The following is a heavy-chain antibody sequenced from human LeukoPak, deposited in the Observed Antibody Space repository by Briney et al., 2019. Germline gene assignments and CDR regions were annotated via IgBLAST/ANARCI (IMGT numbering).Heavy chain of an antibody. CDR2: INPNSGGT. CDR3: AREVPHYYDSSGYYPCFDY. V-gene: IGHV1-2*02. J-gene: IGHJ4*02. Sequence: ASMKVSCKASGYTFTGYYMHWVRQAPGQGLEWMGWINPNSGGTNYAQKFQGRVTMTRDTSISTAYMELSRLRSDDTAVYYCAREVPHYYDSSGYYPCFDYWGQGTLVTVSS. CDR1: GYTFTGYY. D-gene: IGHD3-22*01.